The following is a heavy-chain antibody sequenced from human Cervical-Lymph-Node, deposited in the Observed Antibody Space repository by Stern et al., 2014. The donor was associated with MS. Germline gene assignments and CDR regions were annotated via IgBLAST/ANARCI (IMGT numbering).Heavy chain of an antibody. D-gene: IGHD2-2*01. CDR2: ISAYNGNT. CDR1: GYTFTSYG. CDR3: ARDSRYCSSTSCLYYYYYGMDV. V-gene: IGHV1-18*01. J-gene: IGHJ6*02. Sequence: QVQLVQSGAEVKKPGASVKVSCKASGYTFTSYGISWVRQAPGQGLEWMGWISAYNGNTNYAQKLQGRVTMTTDTSTSTAYMELRSLRSDDTALYYCARDSRYCSSTSCLYYYYYGMDVWGQGTTVTVSS.